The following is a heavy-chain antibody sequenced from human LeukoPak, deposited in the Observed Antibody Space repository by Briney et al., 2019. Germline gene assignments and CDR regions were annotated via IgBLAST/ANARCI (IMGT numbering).Heavy chain of an antibody. CDR1: GGSISSYY. J-gene: IGHJ4*02. CDR2: INHSGST. D-gene: IGHD3-10*01. Sequence: PSETLSLTCTVSGGSISSYYWTWIRQPPGKGLEWIGEINHSGSTNYNPSLKSRVTISVGASKNQFSLQLNSVTPEDTAVYYCARDIQLTYYYGSGTWWIDYWGQGTLVTVSS. CDR3: ARDIQLTYYYGSGTWWIDY. V-gene: IGHV4-34*01.